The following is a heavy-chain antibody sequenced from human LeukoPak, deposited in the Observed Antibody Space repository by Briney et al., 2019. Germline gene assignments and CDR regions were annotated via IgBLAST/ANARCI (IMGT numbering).Heavy chain of an antibody. D-gene: IGHD6-19*01. CDR3: ASSSGWIIDY. J-gene: IGHJ4*02. Sequence: GGSLRLSCAASGFTFSNYWMNWVRQAPGKGLEWVANIRQDGSEKYYVDSVKGRFTISRDNAKNSLFLQMNSLRAEDTAVYYCASSSGWIIDYWGQGTLVTVSS. CDR1: GFTFSNYW. CDR2: IRQDGSEK. V-gene: IGHV3-7*01.